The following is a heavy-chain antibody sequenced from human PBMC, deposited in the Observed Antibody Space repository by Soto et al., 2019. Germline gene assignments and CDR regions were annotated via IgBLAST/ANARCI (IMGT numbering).Heavy chain of an antibody. CDR1: GYTFTNYD. D-gene: IGHD2-2*01. V-gene: IGHV1-3*01. Sequence: ASVKVSCKGSGYTFTNYDIHWVRQAPGERLEWMGWINAGNGNTKYLQKFQGRVSITRDTSASTAYMELSSLRSEDTAVYYCAILEHIPGKDAFDIWGQGTMVTVSS. CDR2: INAGNGNT. J-gene: IGHJ3*02. CDR3: AILEHIPGKDAFDI.